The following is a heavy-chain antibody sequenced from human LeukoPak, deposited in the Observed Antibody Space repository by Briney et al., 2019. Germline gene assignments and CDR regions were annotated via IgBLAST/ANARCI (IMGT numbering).Heavy chain of an antibody. J-gene: IGHJ4*02. V-gene: IGHV1-2*02. CDR3: ARDSGSSGWDPTSFLDY. CDR2: INPNSGGA. CDR1: GYTLTGYH. D-gene: IGHD6-19*01. Sequence: ASVKVSCKASGYTLTGYHIHWVRQAPGQGLDWMGWINPNSGGANSAQKFLGRVSMTRDTSISTVYMDLTSLRSDDTAVYYCARDSGSSGWDPTSFLDYWGRGTVVTVSS.